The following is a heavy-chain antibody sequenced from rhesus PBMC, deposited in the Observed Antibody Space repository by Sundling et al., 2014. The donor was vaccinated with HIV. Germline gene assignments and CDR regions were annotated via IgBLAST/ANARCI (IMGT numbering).Heavy chain of an antibody. D-gene: IGHD3-9*01. CDR2: INSGGGST. CDR1: GFTFSSYG. CDR3: AKDSDDYGYYYTGYYFDY. Sequence: EVQLVETGGGLVQPGGSLKLSCAASGFTFSSYGMSWVRQAPGKGLEWVSAINSGGGSTYYADSVKGRFTISRDNSKNTLSLQMNSLRAEDTAVYYCAKDSDDYGYYYTGYYFDYWGQGVLVTVSS. V-gene: IGHV3S42*01. J-gene: IGHJ4*01.